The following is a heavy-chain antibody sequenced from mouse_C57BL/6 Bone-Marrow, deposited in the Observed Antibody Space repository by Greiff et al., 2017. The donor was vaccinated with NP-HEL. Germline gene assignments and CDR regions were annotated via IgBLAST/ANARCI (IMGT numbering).Heavy chain of an antibody. V-gene: IGHV5-15*04. Sequence: EVKLVESGGGLVQPGGSLKLSCAASGFTFSDYGMAWVRQAPRKGPEGVAFISNLAYSIYYADTVTGRSTISRENAKNTLYLEMSSLRSEDTAMYYCARHSYDYDGYAMDYWGQGTSVTVSS. J-gene: IGHJ4*01. CDR3: ARHSYDYDGYAMDY. D-gene: IGHD2-4*01. CDR1: GFTFSDYG. CDR2: ISNLAYSI.